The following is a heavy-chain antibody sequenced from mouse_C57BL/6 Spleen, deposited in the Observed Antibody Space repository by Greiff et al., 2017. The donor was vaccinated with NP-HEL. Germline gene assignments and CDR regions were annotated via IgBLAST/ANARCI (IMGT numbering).Heavy chain of an antibody. D-gene: IGHD1-1*01. Sequence: EVQGVESGGGLVKPGGSLKLSCAASGFTFSSYAMSWVRQTPEKRLEWVATISDGGSYTYYPDNVKGRFTISRDNAKNNLYLQMSHLKSEDTAMYYCAREVYGSSPWYFDVWGTGTTVTVSS. CDR3: AREVYGSSPWYFDV. CDR2: ISDGGSYT. J-gene: IGHJ1*03. V-gene: IGHV5-4*01. CDR1: GFTFSSYA.